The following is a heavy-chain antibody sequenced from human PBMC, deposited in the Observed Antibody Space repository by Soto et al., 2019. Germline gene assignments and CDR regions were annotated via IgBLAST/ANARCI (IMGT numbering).Heavy chain of an antibody. V-gene: IGHV3-23*01. D-gene: IGHD6-19*01. Sequence: PGGSLRLSCAASGFTFSSYAMSWVRQAPGKGLEWVSAISGSGGSTYYADSVKGRFTISRDNSKNTLYLQMNSLRAEDTAVYYCAKDHSSGPLGFDAFDIWGQGTMVTVSS. CDR3: AKDHSSGPLGFDAFDI. J-gene: IGHJ3*02. CDR1: GFTFSSYA. CDR2: ISGSGGST.